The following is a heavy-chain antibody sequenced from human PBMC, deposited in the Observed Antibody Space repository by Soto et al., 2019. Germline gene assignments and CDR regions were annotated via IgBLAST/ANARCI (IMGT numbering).Heavy chain of an antibody. J-gene: IGHJ6*03. CDR3: TRLHYYYLDI. CDR2: FYRDGST. Sequence: GGSLRLSCAVSGFSVSANDMSWVRQAPGKGLEWVSVFYRDGSTSYADSVKDRFTTSRDTSENTVSLQMNSLRAEDTAVYYCTRLHYYYLDIWGKGTTVTVSS. V-gene: IGHV3-66*04. CDR1: GFSVSAND.